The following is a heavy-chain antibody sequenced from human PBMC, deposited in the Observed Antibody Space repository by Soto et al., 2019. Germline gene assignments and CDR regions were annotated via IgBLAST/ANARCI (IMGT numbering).Heavy chain of an antibody. J-gene: IGHJ4*02. CDR3: ARAPSGDKVHY. D-gene: IGHD7-27*01. CDR1: GGSIRSAVYC. CDR2: IYDGGTT. Sequence: SETLSLTCTVSGGSIRSAVYCWSWIRQSPDKGLEWIGHIYDGGTTYSSPSLKGRVTISADTSETQFSLKLNSVSAADTAVYYCARAPSGDKVHYLGQG. V-gene: IGHV4-30-4*01.